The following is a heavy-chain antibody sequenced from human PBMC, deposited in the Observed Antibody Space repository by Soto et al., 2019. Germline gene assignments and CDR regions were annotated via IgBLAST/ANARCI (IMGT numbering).Heavy chain of an antibody. V-gene: IGHV3-33*01. CDR3: ARDRRFVELPSDY. D-gene: IGHD3-10*01. CDR2: IWFDGSTK. J-gene: IGHJ4*02. CDR1: GFTFSSRG. Sequence: QVQLVESGGGVVQPGKSLRLSCAASGFTFSSRGMHWVRQAPGKGLEWVAVIWFDGSTKNYADSVKGRFTISRDNSNNTLYLQMNNLRAEDTAVYYCARDRRFVELPSDYWGQGTLVTVSS.